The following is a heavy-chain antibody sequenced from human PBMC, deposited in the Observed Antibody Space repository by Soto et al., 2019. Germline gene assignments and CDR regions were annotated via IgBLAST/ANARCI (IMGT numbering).Heavy chain of an antibody. CDR1: GYSFTSTG. Sequence: ASVKVSCKASGYSFTSTGISWVRQAPGQGPEWMGWTSTFNGEAKYAQKLQGRVTMTTDTSTTTAYMELRSLTSDDTAVYYCARDLDGSGSYFTDYWGQRTLVTVSS. V-gene: IGHV1-18*01. CDR3: ARDLDGSGSYFTDY. J-gene: IGHJ4*02. CDR2: TSTFNGEA. D-gene: IGHD3-10*01.